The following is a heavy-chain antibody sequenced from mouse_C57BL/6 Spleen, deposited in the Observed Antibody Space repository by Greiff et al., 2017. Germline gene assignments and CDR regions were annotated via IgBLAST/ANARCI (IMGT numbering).Heavy chain of an antibody. D-gene: IGHD2-14*01. CDR2: IYPRSGNT. CDR3: ASGGPQVRVRYFED. V-gene: IGHV1-81*01. J-gene: IGHJ1*03. CDR1: GYTFTSYG. Sequence: QVQLQQSGAELARPGASVKLSCKASGYTFTSYGISWVKQRTGQGLEWIGEIYPRSGNTYYNEKFKGKATLTADKSSSTAYMEFRSLTSGNSAVYFWASGGPQVRVRYFEDWGTGTTVTVST.